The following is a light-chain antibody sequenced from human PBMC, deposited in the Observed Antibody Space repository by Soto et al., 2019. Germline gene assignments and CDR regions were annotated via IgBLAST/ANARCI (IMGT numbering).Light chain of an antibody. V-gene: IGLV2-8*01. Sequence: QSALTQPPSASGSPGQSVTISCTGTSSDVGGYNYVSWYQQHPGKAPKLMIYEVTKRPSGVPDRFSGSKSGNTASLTVSGLQVEDEADYYCSSYAGSNAWGVFGGGTQLTVL. CDR1: SSDVGGYNY. CDR2: EVT. J-gene: IGLJ3*02. CDR3: SSYAGSNAWGV.